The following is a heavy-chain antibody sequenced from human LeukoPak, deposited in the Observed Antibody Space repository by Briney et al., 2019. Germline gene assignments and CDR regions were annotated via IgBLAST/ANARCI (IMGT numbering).Heavy chain of an antibody. CDR3: ARAGFCSAGSCYVFDY. CDR2: ISPNSGGT. D-gene: IGHD2-15*01. Sequence: GASVKVSSKASGYTFTAYYIHWVRQAPGQGLEWMGWISPNSGGTIYAQTFQGRVAMTRDTSISTVYMDLSSLRSDDTAIYFCARAGFCSAGSCYVFDYWGQGSLVTVSS. V-gene: IGHV1-2*02. CDR1: GYTFTAYY. J-gene: IGHJ4*02.